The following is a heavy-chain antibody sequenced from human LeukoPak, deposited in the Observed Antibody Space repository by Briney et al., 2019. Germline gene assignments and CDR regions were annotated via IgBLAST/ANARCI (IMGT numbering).Heavy chain of an antibody. CDR1: GGSISRYY. D-gene: IGHD3-10*01. CDR3: ARDWRFGELLGYYYYYMDV. Sequence: PSETLSLTCTVSGGSISRYYCSWIRQPAGQGREWIGRIYTSGSTNYNPSLKSRVTMSVDTSKNQFSLKLSSVTAADTAVYYCARDWRFGELLGYYYYYMDVWGKGTTVTVSS. V-gene: IGHV4-4*07. CDR2: IYTSGST. J-gene: IGHJ6*03.